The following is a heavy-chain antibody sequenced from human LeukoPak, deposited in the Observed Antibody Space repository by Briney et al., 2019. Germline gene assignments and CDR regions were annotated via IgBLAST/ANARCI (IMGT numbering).Heavy chain of an antibody. D-gene: IGHD3-3*01. Sequence: GGSLRLSCVASDVAFNNYAMNWVRQAPGRGLEWVAAVRSDGGMTYRADSVRGRFTVSRDNSRNTLYLQMNSLRVEDTALYHCAKGLSASGRLNAFDMWGQGTMVTVSS. CDR1: DVAFNNYA. CDR3: AKGLSASGRLNAFDM. CDR2: VRSDGGMT. J-gene: IGHJ3*02. V-gene: IGHV3-23*01.